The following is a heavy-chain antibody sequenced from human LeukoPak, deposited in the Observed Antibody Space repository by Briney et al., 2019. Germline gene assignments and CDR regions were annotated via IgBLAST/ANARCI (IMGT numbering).Heavy chain of an antibody. V-gene: IGHV1-18*01. CDR1: GYTFTNYG. J-gene: IGHJ5*02. D-gene: IGHD3-3*01. CDR2: ISTYNGNT. Sequence: GASVKVSYKASGYTFTNYGISWVRQAPGQGLEWLGWISTYNGNTNYAQKLQGRVTMTTDTSTSTAYMELRSLRSDDTAVYYCARDRMIPDFWSGSGWFDPWGQGTLVTVSS. CDR3: ARDRMIPDFWSGSGWFDP.